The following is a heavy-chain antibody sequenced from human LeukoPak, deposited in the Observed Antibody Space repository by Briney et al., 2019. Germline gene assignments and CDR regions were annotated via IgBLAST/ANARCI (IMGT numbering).Heavy chain of an antibody. CDR2: FYPGDSKT. CDR1: GYSFTTYW. V-gene: IGHV5-51*01. Sequence: SGESLKISCKGSGYSFTTYWIGWVRQMPGKGLGWMGIFYPGDSKTRYNPPCQVQVSISAAKSISTAFLQWSSLKASDTAMYYCARRGGYSYGYGWFDSWGQGTLVTVSS. D-gene: IGHD5-18*01. CDR3: ARRGGYSYGYGWFDS. J-gene: IGHJ5*01.